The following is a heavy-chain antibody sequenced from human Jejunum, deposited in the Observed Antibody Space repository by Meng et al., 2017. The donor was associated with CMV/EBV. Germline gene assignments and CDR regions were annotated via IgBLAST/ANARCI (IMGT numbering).Heavy chain of an antibody. CDR1: FSFSSYA. J-gene: IGHJ1*01. D-gene: IGHD2/OR15-2a*01. V-gene: IGHV3-23*01. CDR2: VSGSGDST. Sequence: FSFSSYAMSGFRKVPGKGLEWISAVSGSGDSTFYADSVKGRFTISRDNSKSTMHLQMNSLRAEDTAVYYCAKDLVWTYDSTTPKEYWGQGTLVTVSS. CDR3: AKDLVWTYDSTTPKEY.